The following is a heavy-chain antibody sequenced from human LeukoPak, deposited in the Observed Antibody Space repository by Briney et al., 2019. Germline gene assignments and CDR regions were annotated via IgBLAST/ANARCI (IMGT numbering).Heavy chain of an antibody. D-gene: IGHD3-16*01. CDR1: GFTFSSYA. Sequence: GGSLTLSCTASGFTFSSYAMSWVREAPARGLEGVSSLRGNGDTFYADFVKGRFTLSRDESRNTVYPQLNNLRVEDTAVYYCAKASWVSSADAVLWGQGTVVTVSS. J-gene: IGHJ4*02. CDR3: AKASWVSSADAVL. V-gene: IGHV3-23*01. CDR2: LRGNGDT.